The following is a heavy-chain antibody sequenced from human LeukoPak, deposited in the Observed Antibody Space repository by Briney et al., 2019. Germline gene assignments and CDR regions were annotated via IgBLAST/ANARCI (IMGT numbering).Heavy chain of an antibody. CDR1: GFTFSDYY. D-gene: IGHD3-10*01. CDR2: ISSSSYT. J-gene: IGHJ6*04. CDR3: ARDTGSGSYYYYGMDV. V-gene: IGHV3-11*06. Sequence: GGSLGLSCAASGFTFSDYYMSWIRQAPGKGLEWVSYISSSSYTNYADSVKGRFTISRDNAKNSLYLQMNSLRAEDTAVYYCARDTGSGSYYYYGMDVWGKGTTVTVSS.